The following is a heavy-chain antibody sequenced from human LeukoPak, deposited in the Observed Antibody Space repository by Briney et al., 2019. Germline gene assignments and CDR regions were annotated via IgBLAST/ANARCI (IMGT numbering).Heavy chain of an antibody. D-gene: IGHD3-16*01. V-gene: IGHV4-4*02. Sequence: PSETLSLTCAVSGGSISSNWWSWVRQPPGKGLEWIGEIYHSGGTNYNPSLKSRVTISVDKSQNQFPLRLTSVTAADTAVYYCAQNWGYWGQGTLVTVSS. CDR2: IYHSGGT. CDR3: AQNWGY. CDR1: GGSISSNW. J-gene: IGHJ4*02.